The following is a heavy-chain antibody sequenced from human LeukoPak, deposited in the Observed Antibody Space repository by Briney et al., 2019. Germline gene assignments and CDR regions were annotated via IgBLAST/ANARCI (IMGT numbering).Heavy chain of an antibody. CDR3: ARGLSFLSLQGDY. CDR2: INPNSGGT. J-gene: IGHJ4*02. D-gene: IGHD2/OR15-2a*01. Sequence: GSVKVSCKASGYTFTGYYMHWVRQAPGQGLEGMGWINPNSGGTNYAQKFQGRVTMTRDTSINTAYMELSRLRSDDTAVYYCARGLSFLSLQGDYWGQGTLVTVSS. CDR1: GYTFTGYY. V-gene: IGHV1-2*02.